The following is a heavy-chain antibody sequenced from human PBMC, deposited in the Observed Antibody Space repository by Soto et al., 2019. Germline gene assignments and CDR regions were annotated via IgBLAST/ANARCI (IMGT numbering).Heavy chain of an antibody. CDR1: GGSISSYY. Sequence: PSETLSLTCTVSGGSISSYYWSWIRQPPGKGLEWIGYIYYSGSTNYNPSLKSRVTISVDTSKNQFSLKLSSVTAEDTAVYYCARERYSGYADYWGQGTLVTVSS. J-gene: IGHJ4*02. D-gene: IGHD5-12*01. V-gene: IGHV4-59*12. CDR2: IYYSGST. CDR3: ARERYSGYADY.